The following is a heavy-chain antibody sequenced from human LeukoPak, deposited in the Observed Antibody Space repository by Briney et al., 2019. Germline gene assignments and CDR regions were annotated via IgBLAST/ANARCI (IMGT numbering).Heavy chain of an antibody. D-gene: IGHD3-10*01. CDR3: ARGKYSFGSGVDWFNP. CDR2: IKQDGSEK. Sequence: GGSLRLSCAASGFTFSNYWMTWVRQAPGKGLEWVANIKQDGSEKDYVDSVKGRFTISKDNAKNSLYLQMNSLRAEDTAVYFCARGKYSFGSGVDWFNPWGQGTLVTVSS. J-gene: IGHJ5*02. V-gene: IGHV3-7*01. CDR1: GFTFSNYW.